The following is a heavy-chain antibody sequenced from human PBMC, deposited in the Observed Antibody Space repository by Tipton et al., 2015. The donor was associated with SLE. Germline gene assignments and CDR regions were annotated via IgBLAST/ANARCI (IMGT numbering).Heavy chain of an antibody. CDR2: ISYTETT. V-gene: IGHV4-59*08. J-gene: IGHJ6*02. CDR1: GGSISGYH. D-gene: IGHD2-15*01. CDR3: AGHVGLAYYYAMDV. Sequence: TLSLTCTVSGGSISGYHWSWLRQPPGKGLEWIGYISYTETTKYNPSLESRVIISVDTSKNKFSLRLSSVTAADTAMYYCAGHVGLAYYYAMDVWGQGTTVVISS.